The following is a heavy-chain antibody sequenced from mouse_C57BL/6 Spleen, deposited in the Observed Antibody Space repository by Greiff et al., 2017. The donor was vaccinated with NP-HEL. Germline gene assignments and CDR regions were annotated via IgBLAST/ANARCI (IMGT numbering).Heavy chain of an antibody. D-gene: IGHD2-1*01. J-gene: IGHJ3*01. CDR1: GYTFTSYW. CDR2: IDPSDSET. Sequence: QLQLQQPGAELVRPGSSVKLSCKASGYTFTSYWMHWVKQRPIQGLEWIGNIDPSDSETHYNQKFKDKATLTVDKSSSTAYMQLSSLTSEDSAVYYCAREDMVTTIVFAYWGQGTLVTVSA. V-gene: IGHV1-52*01. CDR3: AREDMVTTIVFAY.